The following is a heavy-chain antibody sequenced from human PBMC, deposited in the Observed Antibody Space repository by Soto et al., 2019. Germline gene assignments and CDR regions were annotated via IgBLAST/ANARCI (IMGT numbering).Heavy chain of an antibody. D-gene: IGHD2-15*01. V-gene: IGHV3-15*07. J-gene: IGHJ6*02. CDR3: TTGSVEGV. Sequence: EVQLVESGGGLVKPRGSLRLSCAASGFSFSNAWMNWVRQAPGKGLEWVGRIKRKIDGEATDYAAPVKGRFTVSRDDSKSALYLHMNSLKGDDTAVYYCTTGSVEGVWGQGTTVTVSS. CDR1: GFSFSNAW. CDR2: IKRKIDGEAT.